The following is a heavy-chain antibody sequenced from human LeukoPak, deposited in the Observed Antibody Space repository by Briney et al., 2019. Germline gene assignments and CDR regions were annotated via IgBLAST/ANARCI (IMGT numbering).Heavy chain of an antibody. Sequence: GAAVNVTFNASASTFTSNYMHWVRHAPAPGQELKGIINPSGSSTSNAQTFHGRGTITSDTSTSKDYLQLSSQSTEADAADYCSSDRGAVIAAARDGFDIWGQGTMVTVSS. CDR2: INPSGSST. D-gene: IGHD6-13*01. J-gene: IGHJ3*02. V-gene: IGHV1-46*03. CDR3: SSDRGAVIAAARDGFDI. CDR1: ASTFTSNY.